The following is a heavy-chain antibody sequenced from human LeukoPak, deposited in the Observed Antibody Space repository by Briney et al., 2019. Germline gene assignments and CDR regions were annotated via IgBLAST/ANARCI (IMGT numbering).Heavy chain of an antibody. CDR2: INPSGGST. CDR3: ARAGGGGSGSYSRNYYYYYGMDV. Sequence: ASVKVSCKASGGTFSSYAISWVRQAPGQGLEWMGIINPSGGSTSYAQKFQGRVTMTRDTSTSTVYMELSSLRSEDTAVYYCARAGGGGSGSYSRNYYYYYGMDVWGQGTTVTVSS. D-gene: IGHD3-10*01. V-gene: IGHV1-46*01. CDR1: GGTFSSYA. J-gene: IGHJ6*02.